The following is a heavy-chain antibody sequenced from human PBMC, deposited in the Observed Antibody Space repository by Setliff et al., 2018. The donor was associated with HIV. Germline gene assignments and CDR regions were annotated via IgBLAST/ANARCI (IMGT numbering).Heavy chain of an antibody. Sequence: SETLSLTCIVSGASISTYSWSWIRQSPGKGLECIGYISTSGSTNYNPSLKSRVTISLDTSKKQFSLKLTSVTAADTAVYYCARVPFTTGFDYWGQGILVTVSS. CDR3: ARVPFTTGFDY. CDR1: GASISTYS. D-gene: IGHD3-3*01. V-gene: IGHV4-4*09. CDR2: ISTSGST. J-gene: IGHJ4*02.